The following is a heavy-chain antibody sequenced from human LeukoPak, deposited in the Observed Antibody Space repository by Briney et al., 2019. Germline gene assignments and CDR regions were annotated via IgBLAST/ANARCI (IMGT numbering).Heavy chain of an antibody. J-gene: IGHJ4*02. D-gene: IGHD2-15*01. CDR2: ISYDGSNK. CDR3: ARNEGGGRYIMFDY. CDR1: GFTFSSYG. Sequence: PGGSLRLSCAASGFTFSSYGMHWVRQAPGKGLEWVAVISYDGSNKYYADSVKDRFTISRDNSKNTLYLQMNSLRAEDTAVYYCARNEGGGRYIMFDYWGQGTLVTVSS. V-gene: IGHV3-30*03.